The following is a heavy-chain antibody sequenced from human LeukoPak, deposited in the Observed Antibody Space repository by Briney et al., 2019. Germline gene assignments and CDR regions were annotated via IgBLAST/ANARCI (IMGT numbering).Heavy chain of an antibody. CDR2: IYYSGST. CDR3: TRRRPGAWFDP. Sequence: SETLSLTCSVSGGFVSSSSYYWGWIRQPPGKGLEWIADIYYSGSTYYNASLKSRVTISVDTSKNQFTLRVSSVTAADTAVYCCTRRRPGAWFDPWGQGTLVTVSS. D-gene: IGHD3-10*01. V-gene: IGHV4-39*01. J-gene: IGHJ5*02. CDR1: GGFVSSSSYY.